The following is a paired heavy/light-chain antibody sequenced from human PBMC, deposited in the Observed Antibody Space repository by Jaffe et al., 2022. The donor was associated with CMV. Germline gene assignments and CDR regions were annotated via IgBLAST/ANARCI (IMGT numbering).Light chain of an antibody. Sequence: QSVLTQPPSASGTPGQRVTISCSGSSSNIGSNTVNWYQHLPGTAPKLLIYINNQRPSGVPDRFSGSKSGTSASLAISGLQSEDETDYYCAAWDDRLNGVVFGGGTKLTVL. CDR3: AAWDDRLNGVV. CDR1: SSNIGSNT. J-gene: IGLJ2*01. V-gene: IGLV1-44*01. CDR2: INN.
Heavy chain of an antibody. V-gene: IGHV2-70*15. CDR3: ARTYSYDGNIYYQRPDFDY. D-gene: IGHD3-22*01. J-gene: IGHJ4*02. CDR2: IDWDDDK. CDR1: GFSLSTSGMC. Sequence: QVTLRESGPALVKPTQTLTLTCTFSGFSLSTSGMCVNWIRQPPGKALEWLARIDWDDDKYYITYLKSRLTISKDTSKNQVVLTMTNMDPVDTATYYCARTYSYDGNIYYQRPDFDYWGQGTLVTVSS.